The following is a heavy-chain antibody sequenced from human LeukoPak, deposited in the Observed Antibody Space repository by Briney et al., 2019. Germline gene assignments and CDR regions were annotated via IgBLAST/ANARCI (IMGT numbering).Heavy chain of an antibody. CDR1: GYTLTELS. CDR3: ATGEIYGGYGGDYFDY. D-gene: IGHD5-12*01. V-gene: IGHV1-24*01. J-gene: IGHJ4*02. Sequence: ASVKVSCKVSGYTLTELSMHWVRQAPGKGLEWMGGFDPKDGETIYAQKFQGRVTMTEDTSTDTAYMELSSLRSEDTAVYYCATGEIYGGYGGDYFDYWGQGTLVTVSS. CDR2: FDPKDGET.